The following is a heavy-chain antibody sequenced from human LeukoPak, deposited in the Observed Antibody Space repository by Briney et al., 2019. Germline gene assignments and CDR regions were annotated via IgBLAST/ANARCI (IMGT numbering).Heavy chain of an antibody. V-gene: IGHV1-18*01. CDR2: ISAYHGNT. D-gene: IGHD3-10*01. CDR3: ARGFGEAPHYYNYYYMDV. Sequence: ASVKVSCKASIYIFSNYGVNWVRQAPGQGLGWMGWISAYHGNTNYAQKFQARVTMTTDASTNTAHLEVRGLRFDDTAVYYCARGFGEAPHYYNYYYMDVWGRGTTVIVSS. J-gene: IGHJ6*03. CDR1: IYIFSNYG.